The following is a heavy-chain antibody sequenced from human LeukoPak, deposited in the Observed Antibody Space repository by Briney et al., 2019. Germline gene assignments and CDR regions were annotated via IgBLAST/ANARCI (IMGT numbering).Heavy chain of an antibody. D-gene: IGHD3-10*01. CDR2: ISSSGSTI. V-gene: IGHV3-48*03. CDR3: AREGLWFGELGHFFDY. J-gene: IGHJ4*02. Sequence: PGGSLRLSCAASGFTFSSYEMNWVRQAPGKGLEWVSYISSSGSTIYYADSVKGRFTISRDNAKNSLYLQMNSLRVEDTAVYYCAREGLWFGELGHFFDYWGQGTLVTVSS. CDR1: GFTFSSYE.